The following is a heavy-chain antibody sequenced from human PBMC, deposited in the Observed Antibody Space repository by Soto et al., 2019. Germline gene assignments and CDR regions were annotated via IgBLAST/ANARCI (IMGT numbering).Heavy chain of an antibody. CDR3: ARRTLGGVIVNDY. J-gene: IGHJ4*02. D-gene: IGHD3-16*02. Sequence: GGSLRLSCAGSGFIFSSYSMNWVRQAPGKGLEWISYISSTGTTRHYADSVKGRFTISRDNAHNSLYLQMDSLRAEDTAVFFCARRTLGGVIVNDYWGQGTLVTVSS. CDR1: GFIFSSYS. CDR2: ISSTGTTR. V-gene: IGHV3-48*01.